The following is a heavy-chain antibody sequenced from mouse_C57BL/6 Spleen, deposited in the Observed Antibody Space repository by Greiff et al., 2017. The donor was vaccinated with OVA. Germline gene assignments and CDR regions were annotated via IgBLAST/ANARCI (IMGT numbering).Heavy chain of an antibody. CDR2: INPGSGGT. V-gene: IGHV1-54*01. CDR1: GYAFTNYL. D-gene: IGHD2-2*01. J-gene: IGHJ3*01. Sequence: VQRVESGAELVRPGTSVKVSCKASGYAFTNYLIEWVKQRPGQGLEWIGVINPGSGGTNYNEKFKGKATLTADKSSSTAYMQLSSLTSEDSAVYFCARGGYDAWFAYWGQGTLVTVSA. CDR3: ARGGYDAWFAY.